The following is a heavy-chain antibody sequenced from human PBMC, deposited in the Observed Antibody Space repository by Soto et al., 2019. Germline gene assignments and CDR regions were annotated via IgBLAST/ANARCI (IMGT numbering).Heavy chain of an antibody. CDR3: ARGRVGGHQPGCYYFDY. Sequence: QVQLVESGGGVVQPGRSLRLSCAASGFTFSSYGMHWVRQAPGKGLEWVAVIWYDGSNKYYADSVKGRFTISRDNSKNTLYLQMNSLRAEDTAVYYCARGRVGGHQPGCYYFDYWGQGTLVTVSS. J-gene: IGHJ4*02. D-gene: IGHD1-26*01. V-gene: IGHV3-33*01. CDR2: IWYDGSNK. CDR1: GFTFSSYG.